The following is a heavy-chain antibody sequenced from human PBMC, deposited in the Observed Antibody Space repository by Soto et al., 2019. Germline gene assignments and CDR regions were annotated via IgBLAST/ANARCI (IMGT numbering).Heavy chain of an antibody. CDR3: ARDIYGSYSSGWSGRYYGMDV. D-gene: IGHD6-19*01. Sequence: SETLSLTCAVYGGSFSGYYWSWIRQPPGKGLEWIGEINHSGSTNYNPSLKSRVTISVDTSKNQFSLKLSSVTAADTAVYYCARDIYGSYSSGWSGRYYGMDVWGQGTTVTVSS. CDR2: INHSGST. J-gene: IGHJ6*02. V-gene: IGHV4-34*01. CDR1: GGSFSGYY.